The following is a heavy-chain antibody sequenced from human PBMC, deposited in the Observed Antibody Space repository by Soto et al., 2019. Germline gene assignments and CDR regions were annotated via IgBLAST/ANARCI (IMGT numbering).Heavy chain of an antibody. J-gene: IGHJ4*02. Sequence: QVQLVQSGADVKKPGDSMRVSCKASAYTFTGYYIHWVRQAPGQGLEWMGWMNPKNSDTGYAPQFQGRVTMTRDTSINTAYMDLRRLTSDDTAIYYCARDGPGAGNDDFDYWGQRALVTVSS. CDR1: AYTFTGYY. CDR2: MNPKNSDT. D-gene: IGHD6-13*01. V-gene: IGHV1-2*02. CDR3: ARDGPGAGNDDFDY.